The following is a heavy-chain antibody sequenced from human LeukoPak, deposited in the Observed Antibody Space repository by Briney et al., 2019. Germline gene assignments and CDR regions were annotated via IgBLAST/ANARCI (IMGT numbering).Heavy chain of an antibody. V-gene: IGHV1-8*03. CDR3: ARGPGGWELWSYYYYYMDV. CDR2: MNPNSGNT. Sequence: ASVKVSCRASGYTFTSYDINWVRQATGQGLEWMGWMNPNSGNTGYAQKFQGRVTITRNTSISTAYMELSSLRSEDTAVYYCARGPGGWELWSYYYYYMDVWGKGTTVTVSS. J-gene: IGHJ6*03. D-gene: IGHD1-26*01. CDR1: GYTFTSYD.